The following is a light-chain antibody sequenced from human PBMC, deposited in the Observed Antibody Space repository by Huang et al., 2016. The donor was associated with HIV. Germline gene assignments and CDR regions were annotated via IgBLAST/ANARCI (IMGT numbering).Light chain of an antibody. CDR1: QSVYSSSTSKDY. CDR2: WAS. J-gene: IGKJ1*01. CDR3: QQYYSSPQT. Sequence: DIIMTQSPDSLAVSLGERATLNCRSSQSVYSSSTSKDYMAWFQQKPGQPPRLLLFWASTREAGVPDLFIGSGSVTHFTLTIANLEAEDAAIYYCQQYYSSPQTFGQGTRVEVK. V-gene: IGKV4-1*01.